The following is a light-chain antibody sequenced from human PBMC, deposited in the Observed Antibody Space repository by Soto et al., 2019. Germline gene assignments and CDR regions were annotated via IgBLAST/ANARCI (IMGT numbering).Light chain of an antibody. CDR3: MQALEGPYN. J-gene: IGKJ2*01. CDR2: VAS. CDR1: QSLLHGDGYIY. Sequence: DIVLTQSPLSLPVTPGEPTSISCRSSQSLLHGDGYIYLDWFLQKPGQPPQLLIYVASNRASGVPDRFSGSGSGTDFTLQISRVAAEDVGVYYCMQALEGPYNFGQGTKLEIK. V-gene: IGKV2-28*01.